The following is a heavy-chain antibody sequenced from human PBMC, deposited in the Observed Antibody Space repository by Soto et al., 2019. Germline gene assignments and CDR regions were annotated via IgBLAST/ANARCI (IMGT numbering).Heavy chain of an antibody. CDR1: GGPVGYTSFY. J-gene: IGHJ4*02. V-gene: IGHV4-39*07. CDR2: VHHSVTT. Sequence: SETLSLTCDVSGGPVGYTSFYWGWLRQSPGKGLEWIGSVHHSVTTNYDPSLKSRVTISIDTSKNQFSLKLSSVTAADTAVYYCAGDSYSTNWYYFDYWGQGTLVTVSP. D-gene: IGHD6-13*01. CDR3: AGDSYSTNWYYFDY.